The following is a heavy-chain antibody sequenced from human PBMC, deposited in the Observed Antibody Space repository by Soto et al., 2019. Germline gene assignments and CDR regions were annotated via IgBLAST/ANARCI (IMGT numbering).Heavy chain of an antibody. CDR1: GFTFSSYG. CDR2: ISYDGSNK. V-gene: IGHV3-30*18. D-gene: IGHD3-10*01. Sequence: GGSLRLSCAASGFTFSSYGMHWVRQAPGKGLEWVAVISYDGSNKYYADSVKGRFTISRDNSKNTLYLQMNSLRAEDTAVYYRAKDHYFAGHNWFDPWGQGTLVTVSS. CDR3: AKDHYFAGHNWFDP. J-gene: IGHJ5*02.